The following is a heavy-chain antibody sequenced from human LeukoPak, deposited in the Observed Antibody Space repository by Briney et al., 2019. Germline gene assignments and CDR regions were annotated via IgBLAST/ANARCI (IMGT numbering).Heavy chain of an antibody. CDR2: INPNSGGT. J-gene: IGHJ3*02. CDR3: ARTFYDISLAFDI. Sequence: ASVKVSCKASGYTFTGYYIHWVRQAPGQGLEWMGWINPNSGGTNYAQNFQGGVTMTRDTSISTAYMELSRLRSDDTAVYYCARTFYDISLAFDIWGQGTMVTVSS. V-gene: IGHV1-2*02. CDR1: GYTFTGYY. D-gene: IGHD3-22*01.